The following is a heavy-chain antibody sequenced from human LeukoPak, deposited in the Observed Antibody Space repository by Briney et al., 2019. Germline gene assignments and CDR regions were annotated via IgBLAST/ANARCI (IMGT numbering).Heavy chain of an antibody. CDR3: ASYCSSTSCYTFGY. J-gene: IGHJ4*02. D-gene: IGHD2-2*02. CDR2: MNQDGTQE. CDR1: GFTFSSYW. Sequence: TGGSLRLFCAASGFTFSSYWMSWVRQAPGKGLEWVANMNQDGTQEYYLDSVKGRFTISRDNAKNSLNLQMNSLRAEDSAVYYCASYCSSTSCYTFGYWGQGTLVTVSS. V-gene: IGHV3-7*01.